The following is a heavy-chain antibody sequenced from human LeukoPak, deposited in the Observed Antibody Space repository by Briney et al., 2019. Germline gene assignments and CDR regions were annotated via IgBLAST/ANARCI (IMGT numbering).Heavy chain of an antibody. V-gene: IGHV5-51*01. CDR3: ARRWESGSYPFDY. CDR1: GYSFTRYW. CDR2: IYPGDSDT. D-gene: IGHD1-26*01. Sequence: PGESLKISCKGSGYSFTRYWIGWVRQMPGKCLEWMGIIYPGDSDTRYSPSFQGQVTISADKSISTAYLQWSSLKASDTAMYYCARRWESGSYPFDYWGQGTLVTVSS. J-gene: IGHJ4*02.